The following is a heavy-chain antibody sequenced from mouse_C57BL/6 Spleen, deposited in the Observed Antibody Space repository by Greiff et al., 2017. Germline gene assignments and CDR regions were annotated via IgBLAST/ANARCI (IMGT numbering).Heavy chain of an antibody. V-gene: IGHV1-7*01. CDR3: SRSESNVAMDY. CDR1: GYTFTSYW. J-gene: IGHJ4*01. D-gene: IGHD2-5*01. CDR2: INPGGGYT. Sequence: QVQLQQSGAELAKPGASVKLSCKASGYTFTSYWMHWVKQRPGQGLEWIGYINPGGGYTKYNQKFQDQATLTADKSSSTANMQIGSLTYEDSAGYYCSRSESNVAMDYWGQGTSVTVSS.